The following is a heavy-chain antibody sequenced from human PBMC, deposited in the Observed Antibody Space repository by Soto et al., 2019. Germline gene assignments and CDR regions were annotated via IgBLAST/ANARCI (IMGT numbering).Heavy chain of an antibody. D-gene: IGHD5-12*01. CDR3: ARDRAVDIGVITGNWFDP. Sequence: QVQLVQSGAEVKKPGSSVKLSCKASGGIFNSYGFAWVRQAPGQGPEWMGGIVPLFGTADYVQKFKGRVTITADTSTTTVYMELTSLTSEDTAVYFCARDRAVDIGVITGNWFDPWGQGTQVTVSS. V-gene: IGHV1-69*06. J-gene: IGHJ5*02. CDR1: GGIFNSYG. CDR2: IVPLFGTA.